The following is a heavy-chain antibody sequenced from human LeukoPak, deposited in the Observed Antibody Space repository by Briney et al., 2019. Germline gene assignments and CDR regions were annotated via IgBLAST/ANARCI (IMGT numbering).Heavy chain of an antibody. D-gene: IGHD3-22*01. J-gene: IGHJ4*02. Sequence: ASVKVSCKASAYTFTGYYMHWVGQAPGQGLEWMGWINPSTGGTNYAQKLQGRVTMTRDTSINTAYMELSRLRSDDTAVYYCARYVDYYDSSGYTALDYWGQGTLVTVSS. V-gene: IGHV1-2*02. CDR2: INPSTGGT. CDR1: AYTFTGYY. CDR3: ARYVDYYDSSGYTALDY.